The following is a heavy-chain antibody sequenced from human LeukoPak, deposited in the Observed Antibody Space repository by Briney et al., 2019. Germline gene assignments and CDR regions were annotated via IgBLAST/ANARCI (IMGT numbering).Heavy chain of an antibody. CDR3: ARDYGYSSRPNFWFDP. D-gene: IGHD6-13*01. CDR1: GYSISSGYY. J-gene: IGHJ5*02. V-gene: IGHV4-38-2*02. CDR2: IYHSGST. Sequence: SETLSLTCTVSGYSISSGYYWGWIRQPPGKGLEWIGSIYHSGSTYYNPSLKSRVTISVDTSKNQFSLKLSSVTAADTAVYYCARDYGYSSRPNFWFDPWGQGTLVTVSS.